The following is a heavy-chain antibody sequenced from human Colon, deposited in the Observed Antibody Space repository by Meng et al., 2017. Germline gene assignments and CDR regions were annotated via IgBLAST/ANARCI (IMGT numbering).Heavy chain of an antibody. CDR3: TTELRWDLVHVHS. J-gene: IGHJ5*01. Sequence: GGSLRLSCVASGFTFSSAWMSWVRQAPGKGLEWVGRIKSKTDGGTTDYAAPVKDRFTISREDSKNTLYLQMNSLKTEDTAVYHCTTELRWDLVHVHSWGHGTLVTCAS. V-gene: IGHV3-15*01. CDR2: IKSKTDGGTT. D-gene: IGHD1-26*01. CDR1: GFTFSSAW.